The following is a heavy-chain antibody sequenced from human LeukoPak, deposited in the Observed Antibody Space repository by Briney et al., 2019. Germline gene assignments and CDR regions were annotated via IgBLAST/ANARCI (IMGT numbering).Heavy chain of an antibody. D-gene: IGHD4-17*01. CDR1: GFTFSSYW. J-gene: IGHJ6*03. CDR3: ARELIMTTVTINYYYYMDV. CDR2: IKQGGSEK. Sequence: GGSLRLSCAASGFTFSSYWMSWVRQAPGKGLEWVANIKQGGSEKYYVDSVKGRFTISRDNAKNSLYLQMNSLRAEDTAVYYCARELIMTTVTINYYYYMDVWGKGTTVTVSS. V-gene: IGHV3-7*01.